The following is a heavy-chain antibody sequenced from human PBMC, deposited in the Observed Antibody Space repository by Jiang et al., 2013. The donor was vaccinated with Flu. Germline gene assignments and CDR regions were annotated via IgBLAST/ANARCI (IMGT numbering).Heavy chain of an antibody. J-gene: IGHJ5*02. CDR3: ATLVAVADSNWFDP. V-gene: IGHV4-30-2*04. Sequence: SRVTISVDTSKNQXSLKLSSVTAADTAVYYCATLVAVADSNWFDPWGQGTLVTVSS. D-gene: IGHD6-19*01.